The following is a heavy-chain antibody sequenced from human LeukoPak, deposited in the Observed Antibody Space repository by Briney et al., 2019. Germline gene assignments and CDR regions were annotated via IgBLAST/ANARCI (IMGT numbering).Heavy chain of an antibody. Sequence: GASVKVSCEASGYTYTDYEVHWVPQAPGQGLEGMGWINPNSGGTKYAQNFQGRVTMTRDTSISTAYMELSRLRSDDTAVYYCARERREFFDYWGQGTLVTVSS. CDR1: GYTYTDYE. CDR3: ARERREFFDY. CDR2: INPNSGGT. D-gene: IGHD3-10*01. J-gene: IGHJ4*02. V-gene: IGHV1-2*02.